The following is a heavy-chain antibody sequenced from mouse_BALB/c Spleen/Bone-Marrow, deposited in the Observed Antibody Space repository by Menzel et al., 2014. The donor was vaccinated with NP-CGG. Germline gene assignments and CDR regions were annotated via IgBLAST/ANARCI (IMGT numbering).Heavy chain of an antibody. CDR2: ITIGVAGT. J-gene: IGHJ2*01. D-gene: IGHD2-14*01. Sequence: EVQLVESGGGIVQPGGSLKLSCAASGFTFSSYSMSWVRQTPDRRLEWVAYITIGVAGTYYADTVKGRFTISRDNAKNTLYLQMSSRKSEDTAMYYCTRHGGGTDYFDYWGHGTTLTVSS. CDR1: GFTFSSYS. V-gene: IGHV5-12-2*01. CDR3: TRHGGGTDYFDY.